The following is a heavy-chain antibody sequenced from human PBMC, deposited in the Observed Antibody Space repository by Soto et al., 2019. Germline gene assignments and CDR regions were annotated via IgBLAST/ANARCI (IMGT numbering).Heavy chain of an antibody. J-gene: IGHJ4*02. D-gene: IGHD3-16*02. V-gene: IGHV3-33*01. CDR3: ARGLGRSDYVWGSYRYTPPPDY. Sequence: QVQLVESGGGVVQPGRSLGLSCAASGFTFTDYGMHWVRQAPGKGVEWVAIIWYDGTNKYYADSVKGRFTISRDNSKNTLYLQMNSLRAEDTAVYYCARGLGRSDYVWGSYRYTPPPDYWGQRTLVTVSS. CDR1: GFTFTDYG. CDR2: IWYDGTNK.